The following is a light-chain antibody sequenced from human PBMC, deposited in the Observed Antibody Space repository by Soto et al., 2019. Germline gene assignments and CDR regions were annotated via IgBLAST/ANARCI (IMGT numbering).Light chain of an antibody. CDR2: ANN. J-gene: IGLJ2*01. CDR3: AAWDDSLNGLV. CDR1: RSNIGINA. Sequence: QSALTQPPSVSGNPGQRVSISCSGSRSNIGINAVDWYHQLPGTAPKVLIYANNQRPSGVPDRFSGSKSGTSASLAINGLQSDDEAHYYCAAWDDSLNGLVFCGGTKVTVL. V-gene: IGLV1-44*01.